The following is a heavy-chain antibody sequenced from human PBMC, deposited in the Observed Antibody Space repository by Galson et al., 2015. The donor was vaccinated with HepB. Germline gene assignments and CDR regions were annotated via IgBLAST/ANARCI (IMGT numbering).Heavy chain of an antibody. J-gene: IGHJ5*02. V-gene: IGHV3-30*04. Sequence: SLRLSCAASGFTFSAYALHWVRQAPGKGLEWVAGISNDESNKYYADSVKGRFTISRANSRNTIFLHMNSLRIEDTAIYYCVREEYGSGWYGSVMGNWFDPWGQGTLVTVSS. CDR3: VREEYGSGWYGSVMGNWFDP. CDR2: ISNDESNK. CDR1: GFTFSAYA. D-gene: IGHD6-19*01.